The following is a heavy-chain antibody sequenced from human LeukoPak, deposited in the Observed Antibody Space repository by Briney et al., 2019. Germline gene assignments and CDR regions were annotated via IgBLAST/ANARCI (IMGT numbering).Heavy chain of an antibody. CDR1: GGSMSSYY. CDR2: IYTSGST. Sequence: SETLSLTCTVSGGSMSSYYWSWIRQPAGKGLEWIGRIYTSGSTIYNPSLKSRVTMSVDTSKNQFSLKLSSVTAADTAVYYCARFGVGATTDAFDIWGQGTMVTVSS. D-gene: IGHD1-26*01. V-gene: IGHV4-4*07. CDR3: ARFGVGATTDAFDI. J-gene: IGHJ3*02.